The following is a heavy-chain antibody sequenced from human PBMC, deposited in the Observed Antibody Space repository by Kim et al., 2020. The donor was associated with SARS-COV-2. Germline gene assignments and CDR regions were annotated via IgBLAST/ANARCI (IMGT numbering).Heavy chain of an antibody. D-gene: IGHD1-26*01. CDR3: AKGPVGATLTPYYYGMDV. J-gene: IGHJ6*02. CDR1: GFTFSSYG. V-gene: IGHV3-30*18. Sequence: GGSLRLSCAASGFTFSSYGMHWVRQAPGKGLEWVAVISYDGSNKYYADSVKGRFTISRDNSKNTLYLQMNSLRAEDTAVYYCAKGPVGATLTPYYYGMDVWGQGTTVTVSS. CDR2: ISYDGSNK.